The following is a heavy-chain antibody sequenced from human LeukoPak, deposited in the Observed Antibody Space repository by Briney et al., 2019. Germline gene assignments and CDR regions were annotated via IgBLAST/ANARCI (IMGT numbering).Heavy chain of an antibody. J-gene: IGHJ4*02. Sequence: GGSLRLSCAASGFTFGSYAMSWVRQAPGKGLEWVSDINGSGGSTYYTDSVKGRFTISRDNSKNTLYLQMNSLRAEDTAVYYCAKDDYYDSSGTPYYFDYWGQGTLVTVSS. CDR2: INGSGGST. D-gene: IGHD3-22*01. CDR3: AKDDYYDSSGTPYYFDY. CDR1: GFTFGSYA. V-gene: IGHV3-23*01.